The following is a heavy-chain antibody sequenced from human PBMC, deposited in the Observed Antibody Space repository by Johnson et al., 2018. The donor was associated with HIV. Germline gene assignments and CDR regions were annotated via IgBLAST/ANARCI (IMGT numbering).Heavy chain of an antibody. CDR2: IGTAGDT. CDR1: GFTFSDYD. CDR3: ARRRRYGDYFADAFDI. V-gene: IGHV3-13*01. Sequence: VQLVESGGGLVKPGGSLRLSCAASGFTFSDYDMHWVRQATGKGLEWVSAIGTAGDTYYPGSVKGRFTISRENAKNSLYLQMNSLRAEDTALYYCARRRRYGDYFADAFDIWGQGTLVTVSS. D-gene: IGHD4-17*01. J-gene: IGHJ3*02.